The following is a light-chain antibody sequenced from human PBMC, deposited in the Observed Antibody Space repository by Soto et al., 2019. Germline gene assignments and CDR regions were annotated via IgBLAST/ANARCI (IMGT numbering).Light chain of an antibody. V-gene: IGKV3-20*01. CDR3: QQFGASLTWT. CDR2: GAS. J-gene: IGKJ1*01. Sequence: EFVLTQSPGSLSLSPGEGATLSCRASQSVISNYLSWYQQKPGQPPRLLIYGASSRATGIPDRFSGSGSGTDFTLTISRLEPEDFAVYYCQQFGASLTWTFGQGTKV. CDR1: QSVISNY.